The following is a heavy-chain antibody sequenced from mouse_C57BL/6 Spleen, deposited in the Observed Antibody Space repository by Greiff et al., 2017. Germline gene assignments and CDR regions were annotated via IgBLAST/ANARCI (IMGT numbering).Heavy chain of an antibody. V-gene: IGHV5-4*03. D-gene: IGHD2-4*01. CDR2: ISDGGSYT. J-gene: IGHJ4*01. CDR3: ARTYYDYDGAMDY. CDR1: GFTFSSYA. Sequence: EVNLVESGGGLVKPGGSLKLSCAASGFTFSSYAMSWVRQTPEKRLEWVATISDGGSYTYYPDNVKGRFTISRDNAKNNLYLQMSHLKSEDTAMYYCARTYYDYDGAMDYWGQGTSVTVSS.